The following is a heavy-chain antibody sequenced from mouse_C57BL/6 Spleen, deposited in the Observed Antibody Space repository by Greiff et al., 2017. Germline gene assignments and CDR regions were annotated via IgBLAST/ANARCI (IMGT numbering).Heavy chain of an antibody. CDR1: GYAFSSSW. J-gene: IGHJ3*01. Sequence: QVQLQQSGPELVKPGASVKISCKASGYAFSSSWMNWVKQRPGKGLEWIGRIYPGDGDTNYNGKFKGKDTLTADKSSSTAYMQLSSLTSEDSAVYVCAREDSSGRFAYWGQGTLVTVSA. CDR2: IYPGDGDT. D-gene: IGHD3-2*02. CDR3: AREDSSGRFAY. V-gene: IGHV1-82*01.